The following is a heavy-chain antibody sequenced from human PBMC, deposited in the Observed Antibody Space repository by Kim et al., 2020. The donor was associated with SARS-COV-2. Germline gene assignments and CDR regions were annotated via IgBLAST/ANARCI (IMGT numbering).Heavy chain of an antibody. CDR3: ASERAGEPGQVDY. D-gene: IGHD3-10*01. CDR2: IKDDGSEK. V-gene: IGHV3-7*05. J-gene: IGHJ4*02. Sequence: GGSLRLSCVASGFTFSGYWMSWVRQAPGKGLEWVANIKDDGSEKYYVDSVKGRFTISRDNAKNSLYLQMNSLRAEDTAVYYCASERAGEPGQVDYWGQGTLVTVSS. CDR1: GFTFSGYW.